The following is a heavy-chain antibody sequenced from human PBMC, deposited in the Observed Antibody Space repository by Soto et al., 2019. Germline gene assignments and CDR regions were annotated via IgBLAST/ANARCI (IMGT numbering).Heavy chain of an antibody. CDR3: ARHRDY. J-gene: IGHJ4*02. V-gene: IGHV4-59*08. CDR2: IYYSGST. Sequence: PSETLSLTCTVSGGSISSYYWSWIRQPPGKGLEWIGYIYYSGSTNYNPSLKSRVTISVDTSKNQFSLKLSSVTAADTAVYYCARHRDYWGQGTLVTVSS. CDR1: GGSISSYY.